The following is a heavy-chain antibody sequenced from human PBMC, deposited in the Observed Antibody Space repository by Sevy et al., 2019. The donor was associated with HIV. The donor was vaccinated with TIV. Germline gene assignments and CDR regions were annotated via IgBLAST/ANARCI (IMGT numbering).Heavy chain of an antibody. CDR3: ARRGSTVTTHNWFDP. CDR2: IYPGDSDT. Sequence: GESLKISCKGSGYSFTSYWIGWVRQMPGKGLEWMGIIYPGDSDTSYSPSFQGQVTISADKSISTAYLQWSSLKASDTAMYYCARRGSTVTTHNWFDPWGQGTLVTVSS. J-gene: IGHJ5*02. D-gene: IGHD4-17*01. CDR1: GYSFTSYW. V-gene: IGHV5-51*01.